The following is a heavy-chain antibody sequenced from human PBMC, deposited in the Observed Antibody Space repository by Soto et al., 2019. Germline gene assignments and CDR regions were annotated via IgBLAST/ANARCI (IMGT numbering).Heavy chain of an antibody. CDR3: ASLEYSSSYYFDY. J-gene: IGHJ4*02. CDR1: GGSFSGYY. D-gene: IGHD6-6*01. V-gene: IGHV4-34*01. Sequence: SETLSLTCAVYGGSFSGYYWSWIRQPPGKGLEWIGEINHSGSTNYNPSLKNRVTIAVDTPKNQLSLKRSSVTAADTAVYYCASLEYSSSYYFDYWGQGTLVTVSS. CDR2: INHSGST.